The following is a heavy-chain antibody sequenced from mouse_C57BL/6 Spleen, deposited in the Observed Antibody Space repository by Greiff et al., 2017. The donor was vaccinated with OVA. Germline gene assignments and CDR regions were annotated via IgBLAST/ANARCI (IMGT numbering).Heavy chain of an antibody. V-gene: IGHV1-55*01. CDR2: FYPGSGST. CDR1: GYTFTDYW. Sequence: QVQLQQPGAELVKPGASVKLSCKASGYTFTDYWITWVKQRPGQGLEWIGGFYPGSGSTKYNEKFKSKATLTVDKSSSTAYMQLSSLTSEDSAVYYCARGGEDCAFDDWGKGTTVTVSS. CDR3: ARGGEDCAFDD. J-gene: IGHJ1*03.